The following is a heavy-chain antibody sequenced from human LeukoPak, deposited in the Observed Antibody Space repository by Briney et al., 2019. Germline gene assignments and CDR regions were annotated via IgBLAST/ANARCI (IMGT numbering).Heavy chain of an antibody. CDR2: ISSSGSTI. J-gene: IGHJ4*02. Sequence: HPGRSLRLSCAASGFTFSSYEMNWVRQAPGKGLEWVSYISSSGSTIYYADSVKGRFTISRDNAKNSLYLQMNSLRAEDTAVYYCARGYDVVVAATPPDFDYWGQGTLVTVSS. V-gene: IGHV3-48*03. D-gene: IGHD2-15*01. CDR1: GFTFSSYE. CDR3: ARGYDVVVAATPPDFDY.